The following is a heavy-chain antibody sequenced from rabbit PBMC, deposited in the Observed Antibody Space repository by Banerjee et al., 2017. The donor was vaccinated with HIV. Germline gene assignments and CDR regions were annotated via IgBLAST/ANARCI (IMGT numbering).Heavy chain of an antibody. J-gene: IGHJ4*01. D-gene: IGHD4-1*01. CDR3: ARETNSGWGHFNL. Sequence: QEQLEESGGDLVKPEGSLTLTCTASGFSFSGNFWISWVRQAPGKGLEWIAFISGADSSDASYANWAKGRFTISKTSSTTVTLQMTSLTAADTAPYFCARETNSGWGHFNLWGPGTLVTVS. V-gene: IGHV1S45*01. CDR1: GFSFSGNFW. CDR2: ISGADSSDA.